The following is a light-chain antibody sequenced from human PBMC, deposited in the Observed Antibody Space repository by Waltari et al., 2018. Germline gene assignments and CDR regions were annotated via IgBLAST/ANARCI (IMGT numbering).Light chain of an antibody. CDR3: VLYMGSGLWV. CDR2: STN. V-gene: IGLV8-61*01. CDR1: SGPVSSSYF. J-gene: IGLJ3*02. Sequence: QTVVTQEPSFSVSPGGTVPLTCGLSSGPVSSSYFPSWYQQTPGQAPRTLIYSTNTRSSGVPERFSGSILGNKAALTITGAQADDESDYYCVLYMGSGLWVFGGGTKLTVL.